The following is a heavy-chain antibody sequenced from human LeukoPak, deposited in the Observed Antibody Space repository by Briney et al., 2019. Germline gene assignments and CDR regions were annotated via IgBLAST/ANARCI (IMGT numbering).Heavy chain of an antibody. CDR3: AKDYDQEDYGMDV. V-gene: IGHV3-23*01. CDR2: ISGSGGST. CDR1: GFTFSSYA. Sequence: PGGSLRLSCAASGFTFSSYAMSWVRQAPGKGLEWVSAISGSGGSTYYADSVKGRFTISRDNSKNTLYLQTNSLRAEDTAVYYCAKDYDQEDYGMDVWGQGTTVTVSS. J-gene: IGHJ6*02. D-gene: IGHD3-3*01.